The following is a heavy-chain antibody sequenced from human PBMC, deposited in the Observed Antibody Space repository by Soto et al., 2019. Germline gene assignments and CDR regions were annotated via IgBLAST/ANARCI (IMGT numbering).Heavy chain of an antibody. J-gene: IGHJ6*02. V-gene: IGHV1-69*13. CDR1: GGTFSSYA. Sequence: ASVKVSCKASGGTFSSYAISWVRQAPGQGLEWMGGIIPIFGTANYAQKFQGRVTITADESTSTAYMELSSLRSEDTAVYYCARDRYCGGDCYPTMAPSNYYYYYGMDVWGQGTTVTVSS. CDR3: ARDRYCGGDCYPTMAPSNYYYYYGMDV. CDR2: IIPIFGTA. D-gene: IGHD2-21*02.